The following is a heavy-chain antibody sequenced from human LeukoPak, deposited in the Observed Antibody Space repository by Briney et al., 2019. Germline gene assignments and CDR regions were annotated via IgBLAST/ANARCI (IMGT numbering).Heavy chain of an antibody. CDR1: GFTFSYYE. J-gene: IGHJ4*02. D-gene: IGHD7-27*01. CDR3: ARRMYISNWG. V-gene: IGHV3-48*03. CDR2: VSNSGSMT. Sequence: GGSLRLSCAASGFTFSYYEMTWVRQAPGKGLEWVSSVSNSGSMTYYADSMKGRFTVSRDNAKNSLYLQMNSLRADDTAVYYCARRMYISNWGWGQGTLVTVSS.